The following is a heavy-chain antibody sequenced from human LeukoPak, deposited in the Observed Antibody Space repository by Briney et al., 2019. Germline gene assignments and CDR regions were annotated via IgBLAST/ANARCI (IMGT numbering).Heavy chain of an antibody. V-gene: IGHV4-30-4*08. D-gene: IGHD5-24*01. Sequence: SQTLSLTCTVSGGSISSGDYYWSWIRQPPGKGLEWIGYIYYSGSTYYNPPLKSRVTISVDTSKNQFSLKLSSVTAADTAVYYCARALVEMATMGDAFDIWGQGTMVTVSS. J-gene: IGHJ3*02. CDR2: IYYSGST. CDR1: GGSISSGDYY. CDR3: ARALVEMATMGDAFDI.